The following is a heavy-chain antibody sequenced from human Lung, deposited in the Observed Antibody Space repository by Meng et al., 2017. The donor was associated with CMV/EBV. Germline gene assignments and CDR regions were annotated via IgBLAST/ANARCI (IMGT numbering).Heavy chain of an antibody. D-gene: IGHD2-2*01. CDR1: GFIFGDYL. CDR3: TRGGTSAMRDGMDV. Sequence: GGSLRLSCTASGFIFGDYLMGWVRQAPGKGPEWAGVIRKNGYGGTTEYAASVKGRFTISRDDSKSIAYLQMNSLKIEDTAVYYCTRGGTSAMRDGMDVWGQETTVTVSS. V-gene: IGHV3-49*04. J-gene: IGHJ6*02. CDR2: IRKNGYGGTT.